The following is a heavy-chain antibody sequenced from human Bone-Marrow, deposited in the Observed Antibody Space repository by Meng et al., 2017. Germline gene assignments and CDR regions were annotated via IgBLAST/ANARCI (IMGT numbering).Heavy chain of an antibody. CDR1: GFTFSSYG. CDR2: IWYDGSNK. CDR3: ARDRAAVAGTPLYYFDY. V-gene: IGHV3-33*01. D-gene: IGHD6-19*01. Sequence: GGSLRPSCAASGFTFSSYGMHWVRQAPGKGLEWVAVIWYDGSNKYYADSVKGRFTISRDNSKDTLYLQMNSLGAEDTAVYYCARDRAAVAGTPLYYFDYWGQGTLVTVSS. J-gene: IGHJ4*02.